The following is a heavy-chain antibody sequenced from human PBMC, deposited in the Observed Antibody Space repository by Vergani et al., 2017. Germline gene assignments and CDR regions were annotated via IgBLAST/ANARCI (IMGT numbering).Heavy chain of an antibody. Sequence: QVQLVESGGGVVQPGGSLRLSCAASGFTFSSYGMHWVRQAPGKGLEWVAFIRYDGSNKYYADSVKGRFTISRDNSKNTLYLQMNSLRAEDTAVYYCARVAATMVRGVINYYGMDVWGQGTTVTVSS. CDR3: ARVAATMVRGVINYYGMDV. CDR1: GFTFSSYG. V-gene: IGHV3-30*02. CDR2: IRYDGSNK. D-gene: IGHD3-10*01. J-gene: IGHJ6*02.